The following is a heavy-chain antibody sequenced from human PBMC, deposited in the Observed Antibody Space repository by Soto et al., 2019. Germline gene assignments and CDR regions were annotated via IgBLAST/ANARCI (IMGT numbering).Heavy chain of an antibody. Sequence: SETLSLTCTVSGGSISSYYWSWIRQPPGKGLEWIGYIYYSATTNYNPSLKSRVTISVDTSKNQFSLKLTSVTAEDTALYYCAKDMKWGGMTTIHYFDSWGQGTLVTVS. CDR3: AKDMKWGGMTTIHYFDS. J-gene: IGHJ4*02. CDR2: IYYSATT. V-gene: IGHV4-59*01. CDR1: GGSISSYY. D-gene: IGHD4-17*01.